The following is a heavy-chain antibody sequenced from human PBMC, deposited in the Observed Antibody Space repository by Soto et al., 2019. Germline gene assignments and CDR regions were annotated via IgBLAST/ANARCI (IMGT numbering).Heavy chain of an antibody. CDR2: VYYTGST. CDR1: GGGVSSADSN. Sequence: SETLSLTCSVSGGGVSSADSNWSWIRQPPGKGLEWIGYVYYTGSTNYNPSLQSRVTMSLDTSKNQFSLRLTSVTAADTAVYYCARDRRDVHDGRGNPYVFDSWGQGALVTVSS. V-gene: IGHV4-61*08. D-gene: IGHD3-16*01. J-gene: IGHJ4*02. CDR3: ARDRRDVHDGRGNPYVFDS.